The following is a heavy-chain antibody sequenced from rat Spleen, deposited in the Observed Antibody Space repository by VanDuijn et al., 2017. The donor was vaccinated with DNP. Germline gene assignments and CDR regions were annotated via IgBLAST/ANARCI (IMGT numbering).Heavy chain of an antibody. Sequence: QVQLQQSGAELAKPGSSVKISCKASGYTFTRYYITWIKQTTGQGLEYIGYINTGSGGTHYNEKFKGKATLTVDRSSSTAFMQLSGLTPDDSAVYYCARTIRIYYGLLPFAYWGQGTLVTVSS. J-gene: IGHJ3*01. CDR3: ARTIRIYYGLLPFAY. CDR2: INTGSGGT. V-gene: IGHV1-43*01. CDR1: GYTFTRYY. D-gene: IGHD1-6*01.